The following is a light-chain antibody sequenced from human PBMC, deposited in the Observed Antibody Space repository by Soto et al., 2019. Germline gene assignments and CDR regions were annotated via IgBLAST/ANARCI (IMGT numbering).Light chain of an antibody. CDR3: QQSYSSPAT. CDR2: GVS. CDR1: QSIGKH. Sequence: DIQMTQSPSFLSASVGDRVTITCRASQSIGKHLNWYQQKPGKAPKFLVYGVSKLQSGVPSRFTGSGSGTEFTLTVNDLQPEDFATYYCQQSYSSPATFGQGTRLENK. J-gene: IGKJ5*01. V-gene: IGKV1-39*01.